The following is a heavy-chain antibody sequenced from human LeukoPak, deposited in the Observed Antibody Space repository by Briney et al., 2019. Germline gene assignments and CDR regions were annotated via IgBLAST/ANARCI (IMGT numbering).Heavy chain of an antibody. J-gene: IGHJ4*02. CDR2: IGIRGDT. CDR3: ARGGIQVSGIDEFDY. CDR1: GYTFIDYD. Sequence: QAGGSLRLSCAASGYTFIDYDMHWVRQVIGKGLEWVSAIGIRGDTHYSGSVKGRFPISRENAESSLYLQMNSLRAEDTAVYYCARGGIQVSGIDEFDYWGQGTLVTVSS. V-gene: IGHV3-13*01. D-gene: IGHD6-19*01.